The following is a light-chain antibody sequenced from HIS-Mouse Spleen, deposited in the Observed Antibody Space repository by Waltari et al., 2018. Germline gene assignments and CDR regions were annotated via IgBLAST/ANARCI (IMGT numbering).Light chain of an antibody. J-gene: IGLJ2*01. V-gene: IGLV3-10*01. CDR2: EDS. Sequence: SYELTQPPSVSVSPGQTARITCSGDALPKQYAYWYQQKSGQAHVRVIYEDSKRPSGLPERFSGSSSGTMATLTISGAQVEDEADYYCYSTDSSGNHRVFGGGTKLTVL. CDR1: ALPKQY. CDR3: YSTDSSGNHRV.